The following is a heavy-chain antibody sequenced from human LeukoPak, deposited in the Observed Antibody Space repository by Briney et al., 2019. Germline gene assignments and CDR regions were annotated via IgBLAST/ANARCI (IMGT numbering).Heavy chain of an antibody. CDR2: TYYRSKWYN. CDR1: GDSVSSNSAA. Sequence: SQTLSLTCAISGDSVSSNSAAWNWIRQSPSRGLEWLGRTYYRSKWYNDYAVSVKSRITINPDTSKNQFSLQLNSVTPEDTAVYYCARDRPRTRPGIAVAGPPDRGYYFDYWGQGTLVTVSS. J-gene: IGHJ4*02. D-gene: IGHD6-19*01. CDR3: ARDRPRTRPGIAVAGPPDRGYYFDY. V-gene: IGHV6-1*01.